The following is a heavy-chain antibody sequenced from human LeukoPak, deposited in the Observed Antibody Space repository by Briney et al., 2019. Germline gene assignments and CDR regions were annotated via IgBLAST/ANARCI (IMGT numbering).Heavy chain of an antibody. Sequence: GGSLRLSCAASGFTFSSYAMHWVRQAPGKGLEWVAVISYDGSNKYYADSVKGRFTISRDNSKNTLYLQMNSLRAEDTAVYYCARAGVSVRGVINLYYFDYWGQGTLVTVSS. D-gene: IGHD3-10*01. CDR1: GFTFSSYA. V-gene: IGHV3-30-3*01. CDR2: ISYDGSNK. CDR3: ARAGVSVRGVINLYYFDY. J-gene: IGHJ4*02.